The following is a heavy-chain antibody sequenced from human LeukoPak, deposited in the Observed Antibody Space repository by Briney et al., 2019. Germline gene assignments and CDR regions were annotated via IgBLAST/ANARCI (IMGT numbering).Heavy chain of an antibody. CDR3: AKDRWRRSSGGFDY. CDR2: IYSGGST. D-gene: IGHD6-6*01. Sequence: TGGSLRLSCAASGVTVSSNYMSWVRQAPGKGLEWVSVIYSGGSTYYADSVKGRFTISRDDSKNTLYLQMNSLRAEDTAVYYCAKDRWRRSSGGFDYWGQGSLVTVSS. V-gene: IGHV3-53*01. J-gene: IGHJ4*02. CDR1: GVTVSSNY.